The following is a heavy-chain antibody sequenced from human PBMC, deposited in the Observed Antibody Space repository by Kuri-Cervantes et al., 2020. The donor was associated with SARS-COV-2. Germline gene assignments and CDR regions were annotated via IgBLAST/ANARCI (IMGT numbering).Heavy chain of an antibody. Sequence: SETLSLTCAVYGGSFSGYYWSWIRQPPGKGLEWIGEINHSGCTNYNPSLKSRVTMSVDTSKNQFSLKLSSVTAADTAVYYCARGEYCSGGSCPLLYNWFDPWGQGTLVTVSS. D-gene: IGHD2-15*01. CDR2: INHSGCT. CDR3: ARGEYCSGGSCPLLYNWFDP. CDR1: GGSFSGYY. J-gene: IGHJ5*02. V-gene: IGHV4-34*01.